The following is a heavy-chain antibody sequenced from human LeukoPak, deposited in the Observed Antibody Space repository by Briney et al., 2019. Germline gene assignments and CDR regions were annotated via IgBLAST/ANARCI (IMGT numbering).Heavy chain of an antibody. CDR1: GFTFSSYS. D-gene: IGHD6-13*01. CDR3: ARDRGRAAAGIAGIDY. CDR2: ISSSSSYI. V-gene: IGHV3-21*01. J-gene: IGHJ4*02. Sequence: GGSLRLSCAASGFTFSSYSMNWVRQAPGKGLEWVSSISSSSSYIYYADSVKGRFTISRDNAKNSLYLQMNSLRAEDTAVYYCARDRGRAAAGIAGIDYWGQGTLVTVSS.